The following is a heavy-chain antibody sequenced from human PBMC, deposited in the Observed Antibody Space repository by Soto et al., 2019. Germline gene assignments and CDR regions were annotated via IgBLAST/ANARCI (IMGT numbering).Heavy chain of an antibody. CDR2: INPNSGGT. J-gene: IGHJ4*02. D-gene: IGHD3-10*01. V-gene: IGHV1-2*04. Sequence: ASVKVSCKASGYTFTGYYMHWVRQAPGQGLEWMGWINPNSGGTNYAQKFQGWVTMTRDTSTSTAYMELSSLRSDDTAVYYCARDRGAVPSFGERFAYWGQGTLVTVSS. CDR1: GYTFTGYY. CDR3: ARDRGAVPSFGERFAY.